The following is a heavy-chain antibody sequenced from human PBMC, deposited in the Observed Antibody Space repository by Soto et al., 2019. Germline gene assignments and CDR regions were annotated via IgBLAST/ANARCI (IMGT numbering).Heavy chain of an antibody. Sequence: QVQLQESGPGLVRPSGTVSLTCAVSGVSISSDNWWSWVSQPPGKALEWIWETDHSGSTNYNPSLKSRITMSVVPSKDLFSLTLTSVTAADTAFYYCARDQGSHPGDWGQGTLVSVSS. V-gene: IGHV4-4*02. CDR2: TDHSGST. CDR3: ARDQGSHPGD. CDR1: GVSISSDNW. D-gene: IGHD6-13*01. J-gene: IGHJ4*02.